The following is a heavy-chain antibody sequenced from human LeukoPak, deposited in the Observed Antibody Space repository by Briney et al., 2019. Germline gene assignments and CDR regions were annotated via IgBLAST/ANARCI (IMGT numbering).Heavy chain of an antibody. D-gene: IGHD3-22*01. Sequence: SETLSLTCAVSGGSISSGGYSWSWIRQPPGKGLEWIGYIYHSGSTYYNPSLKSRVTISVDRSKNQFSLKLSSVTAADTAVYYCARGCGYTMIICDWGQGTLVTVSS. CDR3: ARGCGYTMIICD. V-gene: IGHV4-30-2*01. CDR2: IYHSGST. CDR1: GGSISSGGYS. J-gene: IGHJ4*02.